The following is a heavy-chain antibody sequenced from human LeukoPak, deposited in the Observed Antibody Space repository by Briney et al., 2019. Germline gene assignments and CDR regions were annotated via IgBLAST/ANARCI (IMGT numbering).Heavy chain of an antibody. CDR2: ISSSTSSTNYK. Sequence: GGSLRLSCAASGFIFSNYIMNWVRQAPGKGLEWVSSISSSTSSTNYKYYADSVQGRFTISRDNAKNSLYLQMNSLRAEDTAVYYCARVYNWNDRPDYWGQGTLVTVSS. J-gene: IGHJ4*02. CDR3: ARVYNWNDRPDY. V-gene: IGHV3-21*01. CDR1: GFIFSNYI. D-gene: IGHD1-20*01.